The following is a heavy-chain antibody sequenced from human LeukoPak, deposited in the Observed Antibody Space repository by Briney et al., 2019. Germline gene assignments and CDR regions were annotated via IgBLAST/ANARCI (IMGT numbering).Heavy chain of an antibody. D-gene: IGHD1-26*01. J-gene: IGHJ4*02. Sequence: SETLSLTCTVSGGSISSYYWSWLRQPPGKGLEWIGYISYSGSTNYIPSLKSRVTISVDTSKNQFSLRLSSVTAADTAMYYCARNGGSYSFDYWGQGTPVAVSA. V-gene: IGHV4-59*01. CDR2: ISYSGST. CDR1: GGSISSYY. CDR3: ARNGGSYSFDY.